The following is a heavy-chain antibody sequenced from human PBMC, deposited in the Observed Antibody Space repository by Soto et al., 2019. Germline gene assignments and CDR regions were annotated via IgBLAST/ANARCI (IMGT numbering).Heavy chain of an antibody. CDR3: ARRSGCTNGVCYRFDY. Sequence: PGESLKISCQGSGYSFTSYWIAWVRQMPGKGLEWMGIIYPGDSDTRYSPSFQGQVTISADKSISTAYLQWSSLKASDTAMYNCARRSGCTNGVCYRFDYWGQGTLVTVSS. CDR1: GYSFTSYW. CDR2: IYPGDSDT. D-gene: IGHD2-8*01. J-gene: IGHJ4*02. V-gene: IGHV5-51*01.